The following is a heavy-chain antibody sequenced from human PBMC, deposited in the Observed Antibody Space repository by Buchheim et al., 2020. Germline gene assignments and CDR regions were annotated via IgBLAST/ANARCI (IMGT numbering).Heavy chain of an antibody. CDR2: IYYSGST. CDR1: GGSISSGDYY. Sequence: QVQLQESGPGLVKPSQTLSLTCTVSGGSISSGDYYWSWIRQPPGKGLGWIGYIYYSGSTYYNPSLKSRVTISVDTSKNQFSLKLSSVTAADTAVYYCARGLKDYDSSGYFAYWFDPWGQGTL. CDR3: ARGLKDYDSSGYFAYWFDP. V-gene: IGHV4-30-4*01. D-gene: IGHD3-22*01. J-gene: IGHJ5*02.